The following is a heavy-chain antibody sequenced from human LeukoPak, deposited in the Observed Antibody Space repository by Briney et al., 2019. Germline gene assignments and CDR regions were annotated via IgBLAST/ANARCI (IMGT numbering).Heavy chain of an antibody. CDR2: ISSSGSTI. Sequence: GGSLRLSCVASGFTFDNYEMNWVRQAPGKGLEWVSYISSSGSTIYYADSVKGRFTISRDNVKNSLYLQMNNLRVEDTAVYYCAREALLFKFDYWGQGTLVTVSS. J-gene: IGHJ4*02. D-gene: IGHD2-21*01. CDR3: AREALLFKFDY. V-gene: IGHV3-48*03. CDR1: GFTFDNYE.